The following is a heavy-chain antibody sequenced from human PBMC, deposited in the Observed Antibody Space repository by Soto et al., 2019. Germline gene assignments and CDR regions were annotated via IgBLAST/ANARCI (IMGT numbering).Heavy chain of an antibody. CDR2: IIPIFGTA. CDR1: GGTFSSYS. J-gene: IGHJ3*02. D-gene: IGHD3-22*01. Sequence: GASVKVSCKASGGTFSSYSISWVRQAPGQGLEWMGGIIPIFGTANYAQKFQGRVTITADESTSTAYMELSSLRSEDTAVYSCARESASSGYAFDIWGQGTMVTVSS. V-gene: IGHV1-69*13. CDR3: ARESASSGYAFDI.